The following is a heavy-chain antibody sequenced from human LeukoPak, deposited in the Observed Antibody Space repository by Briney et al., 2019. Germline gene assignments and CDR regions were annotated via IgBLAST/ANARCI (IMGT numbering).Heavy chain of an antibody. CDR3: ARDHDYGDYLMNAFDI. CDR1: GYTFTSYG. V-gene: IGHV1-18*01. D-gene: IGHD4-17*01. CDR2: ISAYNGNT. J-gene: IGHJ3*02. Sequence: ASVKVSCTASGYTFTSYGISWVRQAPGQGLEWMGWISAYNGNTNYAQKLQGRVTMTTDTSTSTAYMELRSLRSDDTAVYYCARDHDYGDYLMNAFDIWGQGTMVTVSS.